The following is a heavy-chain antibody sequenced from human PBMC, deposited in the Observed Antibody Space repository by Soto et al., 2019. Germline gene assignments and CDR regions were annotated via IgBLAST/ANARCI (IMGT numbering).Heavy chain of an antibody. D-gene: IGHD2-15*01. CDR1: GGTFSSYA. Sequence: PVKVSCKASGGTFSSYAINWVRQAPGQGLEWMGGIIPIFGKANYAQKFQGRVTITADESTSTAYMELSSLRSEDTAVYYCARPTFNDCSGGSCYLFYWGQGTLVTVSS. CDR2: IIPIFGKA. V-gene: IGHV1-69*13. J-gene: IGHJ4*02. CDR3: ARPTFNDCSGGSCYLFY.